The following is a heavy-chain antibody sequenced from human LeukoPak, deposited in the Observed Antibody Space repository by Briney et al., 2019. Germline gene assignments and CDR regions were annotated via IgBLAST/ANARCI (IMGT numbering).Heavy chain of an antibody. V-gene: IGHV3-48*03. D-gene: IGHD3-3*01. CDR1: GFTFSSYE. CDR3: AGEKTQTIFGVVKASFGI. Sequence: GGSLRLSCAASGFTFSSYEVNWVRQAPGKGLEWVSYISSSGSTIYYADSVKGRFTISRDNAKNSLYLQMNSLRAEDTAVYYCAGEKTQTIFGVVKASFGIWGQGTMVTVSS. CDR2: ISSSGSTI. J-gene: IGHJ3*02.